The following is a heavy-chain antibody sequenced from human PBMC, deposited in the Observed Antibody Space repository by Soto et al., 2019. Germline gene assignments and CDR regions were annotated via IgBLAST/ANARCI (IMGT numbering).Heavy chain of an antibody. J-gene: IGHJ4*02. Sequence: QLVETGGGLIQPGTSLTLSCAASGFSVSRNYMTWVRQAPGKGLEWVSFVYSGGATFYADSVKGRFILSRDDSQNTMYLQMNNLRAEETAVYYCARVPGRLWGRGTLVNVAS. CDR1: GFSVSRNY. CDR2: VYSGGAT. V-gene: IGHV3-53*02. D-gene: IGHD3-10*01. CDR3: ARVPGRL.